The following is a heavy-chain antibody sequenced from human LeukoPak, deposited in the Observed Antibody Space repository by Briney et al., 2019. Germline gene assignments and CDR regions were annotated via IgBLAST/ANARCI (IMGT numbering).Heavy chain of an antibody. J-gene: IGHJ4*02. CDR2: ISPDSNYK. CDR3: VRGGYRGFDYEY. Sequence: GGSLRLSCAASGFTFSTYSMNWLRLAPGKGLEWVSSISPDSNYKYYVDSVKGRFTTSRDNAKSSLYLQMNSLRAEDTAVYYCVRGGYRGFDYEYWGQRTLVTVSS. CDR1: GFTFSTYS. V-gene: IGHV3-21*01. D-gene: IGHD5-12*01.